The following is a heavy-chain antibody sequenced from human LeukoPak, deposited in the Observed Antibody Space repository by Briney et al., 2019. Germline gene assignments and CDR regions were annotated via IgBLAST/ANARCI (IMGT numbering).Heavy chain of an antibody. CDR1: GYTFTGYY. J-gene: IGHJ4*02. CDR2: ISYDGSNK. V-gene: IGHV3-30*01. Sequence: GASVKVSCKASGYTFTGYYMHWVRQAPGKGLEWVAVISYDGSNKYYADSVKGRFTISRDNSKNTLYLQMNSLRAEDTAVYYCARDDLDSSGYSGGQDIDYWGQGTLVTVSS. D-gene: IGHD3-22*01. CDR3: ARDDLDSSGYSGGQDIDY.